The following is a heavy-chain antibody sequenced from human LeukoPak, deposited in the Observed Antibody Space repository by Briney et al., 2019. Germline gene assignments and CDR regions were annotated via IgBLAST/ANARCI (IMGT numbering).Heavy chain of an antibody. CDR1: GGTFSSYA. Sequence: SVKVSCKASGGTFSSYAISWVRQAPGQGLEWMGGITPIFGTANYAQKFQGRVTITADKSTSTAYMELSSLRSEDTAVYFCARQLLGAIPNYYYYYMDVWGKGTTVTISS. V-gene: IGHV1-69*06. CDR2: ITPIFGTA. J-gene: IGHJ6*03. CDR3: ARQLLGAIPNYYYYYMDV. D-gene: IGHD1-26*01.